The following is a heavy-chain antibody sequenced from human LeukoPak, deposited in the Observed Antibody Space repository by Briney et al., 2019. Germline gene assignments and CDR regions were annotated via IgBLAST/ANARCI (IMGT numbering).Heavy chain of an antibody. Sequence: PGGSLRLSCTASGFTFKNYRMTWVRQAPGKGLEWVASMKDDGNEIQYVDSVKGRFTISRDNAKNSLYLQMNTLRAEDTAVYYCARDRGYCSGGSCYSVPGYWGQGTLVTVSS. CDR2: MKDDGNEI. D-gene: IGHD2-15*01. CDR1: GFTFKNYR. V-gene: IGHV3-7*01. CDR3: ARDRGYCSGGSCYSVPGY. J-gene: IGHJ4*02.